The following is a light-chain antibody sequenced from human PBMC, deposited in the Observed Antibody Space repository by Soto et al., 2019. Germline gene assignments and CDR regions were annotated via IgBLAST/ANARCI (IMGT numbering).Light chain of an antibody. J-gene: IGKJ2*01. CDR1: QSISSSY. CDR2: AAS. V-gene: IGKV3-20*01. CDR3: QQYGSSSYT. Sequence: EIVLTQSPGTLSLSPGERATLSCRASQSISSSYLAWYQQKPGQAPRLLIYAASSRATGIPDRFSGSGSGTDFTLTISRLEPEDFAVYYCQQYGSSSYTFGQGTQCEIK.